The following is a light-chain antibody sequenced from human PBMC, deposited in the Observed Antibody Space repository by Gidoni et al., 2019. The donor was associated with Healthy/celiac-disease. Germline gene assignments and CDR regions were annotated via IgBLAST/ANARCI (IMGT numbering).Light chain of an antibody. V-gene: IGLV2-14*03. CDR1: SSDIGDYAY. J-gene: IGLJ1*01. CDR2: DVS. Sequence: QSALTQPASVSGSPGQSITISCTGTSSDIGDYAYVSGYQQHPGKAPKRMIYDVSNRPSGVSNRFSGSKSGNTASLTISGLQAEDEADYYCSSYTSSTRDVFGTGTKVTVL. CDR3: SSYTSSTRDV.